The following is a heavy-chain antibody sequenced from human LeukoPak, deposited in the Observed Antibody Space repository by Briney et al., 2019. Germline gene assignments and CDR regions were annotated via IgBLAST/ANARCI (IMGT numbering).Heavy chain of an antibody. D-gene: IGHD3-10*02. Sequence: QPGGSLRLSCAASGFTFDDFGMSWVRQAPRRGLEWVSGINWNGVRTGYADSVKGRFTISRDNAKNSLYLQMNSLRAEDTAVYYCAELGITMIGGVWGKGTTVTISS. CDR2: INWNGVRT. V-gene: IGHV3-20*04. CDR1: GFTFDDFG. CDR3: AELGITMIGGV. J-gene: IGHJ6*04.